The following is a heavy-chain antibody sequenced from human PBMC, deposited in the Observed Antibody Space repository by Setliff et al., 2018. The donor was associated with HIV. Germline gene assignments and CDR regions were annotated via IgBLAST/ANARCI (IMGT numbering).Heavy chain of an antibody. CDR3: ARDSSGVLSLRYMDV. CDR2: IIPIFGTA. Sequence: GASVKVSCKPPGDTLNSYAITWVRQAPGQGIEWMGRIIPIFGTADYAQKFQGRVTLTADESTSTAYMELSSLRSEDTAVYYCARDSSGVLSLRYMDVWGKGTTVTVSS. J-gene: IGHJ6*03. V-gene: IGHV1-69*13. D-gene: IGHD3-22*01. CDR1: GDTLNSYA.